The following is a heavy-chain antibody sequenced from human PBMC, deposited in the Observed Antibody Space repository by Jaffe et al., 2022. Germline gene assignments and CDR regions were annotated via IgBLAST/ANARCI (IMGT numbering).Heavy chain of an antibody. CDR3: AGPVGYYGLGIAF. J-gene: IGHJ4*02. CDR2: IYYSGST. Sequence: QLQLQESGPGLVKPSETLSLTCTVSGGSISSSSYYWGWIRQPPGKGLEWIGSIYYSGSTYYNPSLKSRVTISVDTSKNQFSLKLSSVTAADTAVYYCAGPVGYYGLGIAFWGQGTLVTVSS. D-gene: IGHD3-3*01. CDR1: GGSISSSSYY. V-gene: IGHV4-39*01.